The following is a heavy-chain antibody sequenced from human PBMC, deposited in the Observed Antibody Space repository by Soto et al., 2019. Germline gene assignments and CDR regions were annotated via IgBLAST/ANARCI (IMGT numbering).Heavy chain of an antibody. V-gene: IGHV4-4*02. CDR2: IYHSGST. J-gene: IGHJ5*02. CDR1: GGSISSSNW. CDR3: AREGGRSSGRYVNWLDP. D-gene: IGHD6-19*01. Sequence: QVQLQESGPGLVKPSGTQSLTCAVSGGSISSSNWWSWVRQPPGKGLEWIGEIYHSGSTNYNPSLKSRVTKSVDKHNKQFALKLSSVSAADTAVYYCAREGGRSSGRYVNWLDPWGQGTLVTVSS.